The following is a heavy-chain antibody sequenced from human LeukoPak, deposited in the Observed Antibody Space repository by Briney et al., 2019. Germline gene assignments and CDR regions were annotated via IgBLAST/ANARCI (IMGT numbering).Heavy chain of an antibody. V-gene: IGHV3-7*01. D-gene: IGHD6-13*01. CDR1: GFTFTDYW. Sequence: GGSLRLSCAISGFTFTDYWMNWVRQAPGKGLEWVASIRQDGGEKYYLDSVKGRFTISRDNTKDSLHLQLSALRAEDTAVYYCARDGTAPGLYFDLWGQGTLVTVS. CDR3: ARDGTAPGLYFDL. J-gene: IGHJ4*01. CDR2: IRQDGGEK.